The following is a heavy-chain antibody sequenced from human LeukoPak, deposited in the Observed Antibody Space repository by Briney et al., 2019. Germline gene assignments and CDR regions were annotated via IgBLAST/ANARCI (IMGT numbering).Heavy chain of an antibody. V-gene: IGHV4-61*02. Sequence: SQTLSLTCTVSGGSISSGSHYWSWIRQPAGKGLEWIGRIYTSGSTNYNPSLKSRVTISVDTSKNQFSLKLSSVTAADTAVYYCARIPTWKKVVPAAKKDYWGQGTLVTVSS. CDR3: ARIPTWKKVVPAAKKDY. D-gene: IGHD2-2*01. CDR2: IYTSGST. CDR1: GGSISSGSHY. J-gene: IGHJ4*02.